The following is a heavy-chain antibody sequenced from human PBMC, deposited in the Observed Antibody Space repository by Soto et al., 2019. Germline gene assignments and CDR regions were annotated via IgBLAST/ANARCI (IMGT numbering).Heavy chain of an antibody. CDR1: GRSFSGYY. CDR2: INHSGST. D-gene: IGHD1-1*01. Sequence: SETLSLTCAVYGRSFSGYYWSWIRQPPGKVLEWIGEINHSGSTNYNPSLKSRVTISVDTSKNQFSLKLSSVTAADTAVYYCATLGGQLERRNYYYYYMDVWGKGTTVPVSS. V-gene: IGHV4-34*01. CDR3: ATLGGQLERRNYYYYYMDV. J-gene: IGHJ6*03.